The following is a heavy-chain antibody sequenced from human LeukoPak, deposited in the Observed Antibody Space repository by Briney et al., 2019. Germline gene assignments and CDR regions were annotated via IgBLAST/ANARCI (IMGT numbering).Heavy chain of an antibody. CDR2: IKYNGSKK. CDR1: GFTFSSYC. CDR3: AKEFLEWELRFGAFDI. V-gene: IGHV3-30*02. J-gene: IGHJ3*02. Sequence: GGSLRLSCVASGFTFSSYCIHWVRQAPGKVLEWVAFIKYNGSKKYQADSVKGRFNISRDNSKDALYLKINGLSAEDTAVFYCAKEFLEWELRFGAFDIWGQGTVVTVSS. D-gene: IGHD1-26*01.